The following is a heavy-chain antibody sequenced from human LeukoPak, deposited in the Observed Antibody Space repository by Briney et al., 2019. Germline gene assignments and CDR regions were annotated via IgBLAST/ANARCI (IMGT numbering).Heavy chain of an antibody. CDR3: ARDGPLAGTAPFDY. J-gene: IGHJ4*02. V-gene: IGHV3-21*01. CDR1: GFTFSSYS. CDR2: ISSSSSYI. D-gene: IGHD1-7*01. Sequence: KPGGSLRLSCAASGFTFSSYSMNWVRQAPGKGLEWVSSISSSSSYIYYADSVKGRFTISRDNAKNSLYLQMNSLRAEDTAVYYCARDGPLAGTAPFDYWGQGTLVTVSS.